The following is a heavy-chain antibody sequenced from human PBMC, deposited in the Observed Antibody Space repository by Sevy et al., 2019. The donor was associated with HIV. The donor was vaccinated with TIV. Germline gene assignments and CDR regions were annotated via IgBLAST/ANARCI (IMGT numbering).Heavy chain of an antibody. J-gene: IGHJ4*02. V-gene: IGHV1-18*01. CDR3: ARTSSYGSGNYFDY. CDR1: GYAFTIYG. D-gene: IGHD3-10*01. Sequence: ASVKVSCKASGYAFTIYGISWVRQAPEQGLEWMGWISAYSGNTNYAQNLQGRVTMTTDTSTTTAYMELRSLRFDDTAVYYCARTSSYGSGNYFDYWGQGTLVTVSS. CDR2: ISAYSGNT.